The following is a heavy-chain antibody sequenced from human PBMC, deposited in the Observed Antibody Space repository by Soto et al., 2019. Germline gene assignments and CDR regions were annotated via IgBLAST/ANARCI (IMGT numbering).Heavy chain of an antibody. D-gene: IGHD5-18*01. J-gene: IGHJ4*02. CDR3: ARGFNYGYFDY. CDR2: IYSGGTT. Sequence: GGSLRLSCAASGFTVNSNYMTWVRQAPGKGLEWVSVIYSGGTTDYADSVKGRFTISRDTSKNTLSLQMNSLRAEDTAVYYCARGFNYGYFDYWGQGTLVTVSS. V-gene: IGHV3-53*01. CDR1: GFTVNSNY.